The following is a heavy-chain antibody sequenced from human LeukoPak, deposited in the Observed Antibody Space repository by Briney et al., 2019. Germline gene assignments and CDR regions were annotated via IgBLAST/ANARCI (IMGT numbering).Heavy chain of an antibody. CDR2: ISCSGGST. CDR1: GFTFSSYA. D-gene: IGHD3-9*01. Sequence: GRSVRLSCASSGFTFSSYAMIWVRQAPGKGLVYVSAISCSGGSTYYADAVKHRFTISRDNSKHTLYLQMKSQICQDNAVQYFAKSEEYYDILAGYYLDYWGQGTLATV. V-gene: IGHV3-23*01. J-gene: IGHJ4*02. CDR3: AKSEEYYDILAGYYLDY.